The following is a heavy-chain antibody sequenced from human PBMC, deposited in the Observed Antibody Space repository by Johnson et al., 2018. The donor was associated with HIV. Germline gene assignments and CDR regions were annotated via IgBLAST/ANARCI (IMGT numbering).Heavy chain of an antibody. J-gene: IGHJ3*02. CDR1: GFTFDDYA. V-gene: IGHV3-9*01. D-gene: IGHD3-22*01. Sequence: VQLVESGGGLVQPGRSLRLSCAASGFTFDDYAMHWVRQAPGKGLEWVSGISWNSGSIGYADSVKGRFTISRDNAKNSLYLQMNSLRAEDTAFYYRTKETSYYDSSTSLRSDDFDIWGPGTMVTVSS. CDR2: ISWNSGSI. CDR3: TKETSYYDSSTSLRSDDFDI.